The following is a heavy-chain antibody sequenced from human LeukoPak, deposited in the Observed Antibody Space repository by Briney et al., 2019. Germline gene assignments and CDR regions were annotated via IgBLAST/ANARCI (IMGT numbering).Heavy chain of an antibody. CDR2: ISSSGSGDNT. D-gene: IGHD2-15*01. CDR1: GVTLSTYA. V-gene: IGHV3-23*01. Sequence: GGSLRLSCAASGVTLSTYAMSWARQAPGKGLEWVSGISSSGSGDNTYYADSVKGRFTISRDSSKNTLFLQMSSLRAEDTATYYCTKNVPGRAIDYWGQGTLVTVSS. J-gene: IGHJ4*02. CDR3: TKNVPGRAIDY.